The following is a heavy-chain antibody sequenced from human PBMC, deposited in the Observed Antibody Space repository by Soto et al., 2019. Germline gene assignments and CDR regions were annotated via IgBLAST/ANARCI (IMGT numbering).Heavy chain of an antibody. CDR2: IGGSGRTT. Sequence: EVQLLESGGGLVQPGVSLSLSCAASAFTFNNYAMSWVRQAPGKGLEWVSGIGGSGRTTYYADSVKGRFTNSRENSNNSLFLQMNSLKAEDTALYYCAKSRYSDSSGDFYDYWGQGTLVTVSS. CDR3: AKSRYSDSSGDFYDY. J-gene: IGHJ4*02. D-gene: IGHD3-22*01. CDR1: AFTFNNYA. V-gene: IGHV3-23*01.